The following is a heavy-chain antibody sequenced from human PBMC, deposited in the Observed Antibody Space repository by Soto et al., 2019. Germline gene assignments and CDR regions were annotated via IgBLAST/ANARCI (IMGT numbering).Heavy chain of an antibody. Sequence: QLQLQESGPGVVKPSETLSLTCTVSGGSVSSTSYYWGWIRQPPGKRLEWIGSVYYSGSTYYNPSLKSRLTISVDTSKNQFSLKLSSVTAADTAVYYCARQGITMVVVVITDNWFDPWGQGTLVTVSS. CDR1: GGSVSSTSYY. CDR3: ARQGITMVVVVITDNWFDP. V-gene: IGHV4-39*01. J-gene: IGHJ5*02. CDR2: VYYSGST. D-gene: IGHD3-22*01.